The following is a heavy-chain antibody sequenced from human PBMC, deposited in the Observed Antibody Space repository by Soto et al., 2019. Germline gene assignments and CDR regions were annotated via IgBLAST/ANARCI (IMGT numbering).Heavy chain of an antibody. D-gene: IGHD3-22*01. Sequence: SLRLSCAASGFTFSSYAMHWVRQAPGKGLEWVAVISYDGSNKYYADSVKGRFTISRDNSKNTLYLQMNSLRAEDTAVYYCARDYNYAHSSGYYFFDYWGQGTLVTVSS. V-gene: IGHV3-30-3*01. CDR3: ARDYNYAHSSGYYFFDY. J-gene: IGHJ4*02. CDR1: GFTFSSYA. CDR2: ISYDGSNK.